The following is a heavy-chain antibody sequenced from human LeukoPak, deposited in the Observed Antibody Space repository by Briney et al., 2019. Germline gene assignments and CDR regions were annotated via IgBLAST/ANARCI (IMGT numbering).Heavy chain of an antibody. V-gene: IGHV3-11*04. CDR3: ARDFNYYYYYYMDV. CDR1: GFTFSDYY. J-gene: IGHJ6*03. Sequence: GGSLRLSCAASGFTFSDYYMSWIRQAPGKGLEWVSYISSSGRTIYYADSVKGRFTISRDNAKNSLYLQMNSLRAEDTAVYYCARDFNYYYYYYMDVWGKGTTVIVSS. CDR2: ISSSGRTI.